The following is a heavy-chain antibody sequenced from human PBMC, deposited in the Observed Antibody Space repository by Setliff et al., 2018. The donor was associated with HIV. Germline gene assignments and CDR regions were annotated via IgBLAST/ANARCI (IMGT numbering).Heavy chain of an antibody. Sequence: ASVKVSCKASGYTFTGYYIHWVRQAPGQGLEWVGRINPNSGDTNYAQKFQGRVTMTRDTSINTAYMDLGRLRSDDTAVYYCARRGVGTSDAFDLWCQGTMVTVSS. CDR1: GYTFTGYY. V-gene: IGHV1-2*06. CDR3: ARRGVGTSDAFDL. D-gene: IGHD2-8*01. J-gene: IGHJ3*01. CDR2: INPNSGDT.